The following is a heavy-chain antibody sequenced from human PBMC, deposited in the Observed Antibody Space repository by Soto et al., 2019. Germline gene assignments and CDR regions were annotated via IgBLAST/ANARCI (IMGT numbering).Heavy chain of an antibody. CDR2: INHSGST. CDR1: GGSFSGYY. D-gene: IGHD3-9*01. CDR3: ARGYSRYFDWLLFGAAFDI. Sequence: SETLSLTCAVYGGSFSGYYWSWIRQPPGKGLEWIGEINHSGSTNYNPSLKSRVTISVDTSKNQFSLKLSSVTAADTAVYYCARGYSRYFDWLLFGAAFDIWGQGTMVTVSS. V-gene: IGHV4-34*01. J-gene: IGHJ3*02.